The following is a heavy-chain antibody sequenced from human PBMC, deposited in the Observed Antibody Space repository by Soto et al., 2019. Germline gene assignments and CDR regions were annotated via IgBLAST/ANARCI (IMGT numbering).Heavy chain of an antibody. CDR1: GGTLSNYS. CDR3: ARDRRVAILAGFNWFDP. D-gene: IGHD3-9*01. Sequence: QVQLVQSGAEVKKPGSSVKVSCKASGGTLSNYSISWVRQAPGQGLEWMGGIIPTFGTTNYAQKFQGRITITADESTTTAYMELSSLRSDDTAVYYCARDRRVAILAGFNWFDPWGQGTLVSVSS. J-gene: IGHJ5*02. CDR2: IIPTFGTT. V-gene: IGHV1-69*13.